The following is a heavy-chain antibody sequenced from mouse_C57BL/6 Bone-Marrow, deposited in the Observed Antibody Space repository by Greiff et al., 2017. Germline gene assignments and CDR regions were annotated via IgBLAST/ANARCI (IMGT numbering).Heavy chain of an antibody. Sequence: VQLKESGAELVRPGASVKLSCTASGFNIKDDYMHWVKQRPEQGLEWIGWIEPENGDTEYASKFQGKATITADTSSNTAYLQLSSLTSEDTAVYYCTVYDGYYVFAYWGQGTLVTVSA. D-gene: IGHD2-3*01. CDR3: TVYDGYYVFAY. J-gene: IGHJ3*01. V-gene: IGHV14-4*01. CDR1: GFNIKDDY. CDR2: IEPENGDT.